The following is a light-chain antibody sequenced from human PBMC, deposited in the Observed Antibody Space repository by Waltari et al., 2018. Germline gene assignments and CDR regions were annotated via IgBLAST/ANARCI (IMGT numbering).Light chain of an antibody. V-gene: IGKV3-20*01. CDR3: QQYGSTLIT. Sequence: EIVLTQSPGTLSLSLGERVTLSCRASQSVSSSYLAWYQQKPGQAPRLLIYAASNRATGSPDRFSGRGSGTGFTLTISSLEPEDSAVYYCQQYGSTLITFGQGTRLEIK. CDR1: QSVSSSY. CDR2: AAS. J-gene: IGKJ5*01.